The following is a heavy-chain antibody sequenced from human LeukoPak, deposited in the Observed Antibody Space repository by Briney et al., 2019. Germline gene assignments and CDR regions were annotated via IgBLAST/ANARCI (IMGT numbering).Heavy chain of an antibody. CDR3: AREEYDYALGALDV. CDR2: ISPAGDLI. CDR1: GFTYRRYA. J-gene: IGHJ6*02. V-gene: IGHV3-30*04. D-gene: IGHD4/OR15-4a*01. Sequence: SGGSVRLLCATSGFTYRRYAMQWVRQAPGKGVVGVAVISPAGDLIFYADSVKGRFTISRDNSKNTVYLQMNSLRAEDAAVFYCAREEYDYALGALDVWGQGTTVSVSS.